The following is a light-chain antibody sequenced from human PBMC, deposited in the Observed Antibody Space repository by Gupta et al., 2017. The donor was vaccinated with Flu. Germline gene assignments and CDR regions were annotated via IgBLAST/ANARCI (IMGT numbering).Light chain of an antibody. Sequence: QSVLTQPPSASVTPGQTVTIPCSGSSSNIGGNTVTWYQQLPGTAPKLLIYSYNQRHSGVPDRFSGSKSGTSASLAISGLQADDEADYYCAAWDDSRDSPVFGGGTKLTVL. V-gene: IGLV1-44*01. J-gene: IGLJ3*02. CDR2: SYN. CDR3: AAWDDSRDSPV. CDR1: SSNIGGNT.